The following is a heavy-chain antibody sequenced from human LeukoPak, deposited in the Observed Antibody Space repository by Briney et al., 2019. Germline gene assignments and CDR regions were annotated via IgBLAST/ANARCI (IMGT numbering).Heavy chain of an antibody. CDR3: AREGDYGDD. V-gene: IGHV4-38-2*02. D-gene: IGHD4-17*01. Sequence: SGTLCLTCAVSGYSISSGYYWGWIRQPPGKGLEWIGSIYHSGTTYYKPSLKSRVTISVDTSKNQFSLKLSSVTAADTAVYYCAREGDYGDDWGQGTLVTVSS. CDR2: IYHSGTT. J-gene: IGHJ4*02. CDR1: GYSISSGYY.